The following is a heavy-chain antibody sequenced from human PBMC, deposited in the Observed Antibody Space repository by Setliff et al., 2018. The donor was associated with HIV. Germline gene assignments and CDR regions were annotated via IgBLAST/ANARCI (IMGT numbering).Heavy chain of an antibody. D-gene: IGHD5-12*01. J-gene: IGHJ4*02. Sequence: LSLTCTVSGGSISSGSYYWSWIRQPAGKGLEWIGRIYTTGSTNYNPSLKSRVTISVDTSKNQFSLKLSSVTAADTAVYYCARVRRRDGYNFDYWGQGTLVTVSS. CDR3: ARVRRRDGYNFDY. CDR2: IYTTGST. CDR1: GGSISSGSYY. V-gene: IGHV4-61*02.